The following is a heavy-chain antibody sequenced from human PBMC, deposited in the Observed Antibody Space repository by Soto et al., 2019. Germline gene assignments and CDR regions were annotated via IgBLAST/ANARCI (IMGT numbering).Heavy chain of an antibody. CDR1: GFTFSSYA. J-gene: IGHJ4*02. D-gene: IGHD3-3*01. Sequence: ESGGGVVQPGRSLRLSCAASGFTFSSYAMHWVRQAPGKGLEWVAVISYDGSNKYYADSVKGRFTISRDNSKNTLYLQMNSLRAEDTAVYYCARAGDFWSGYHDYWGQGTLVTVSS. V-gene: IGHV3-30-3*01. CDR2: ISYDGSNK. CDR3: ARAGDFWSGYHDY.